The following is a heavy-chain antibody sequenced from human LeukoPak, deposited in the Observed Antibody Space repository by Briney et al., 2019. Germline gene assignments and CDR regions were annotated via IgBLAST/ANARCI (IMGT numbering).Heavy chain of an antibody. D-gene: IGHD6-19*01. CDR3: ARGYSSGSDY. Sequence: SGTLSLTCAVSGGSISSSNWCSWVRQPPGKGLEWIGEINHSGSTNYNPSLKSRVTISVDTSKNQFSLELSSVTAADTAVYYCARGYSSGSDYWGQGTLVTVSS. J-gene: IGHJ4*02. CDR1: GGSISSSNW. CDR2: INHSGST. V-gene: IGHV4-4*02.